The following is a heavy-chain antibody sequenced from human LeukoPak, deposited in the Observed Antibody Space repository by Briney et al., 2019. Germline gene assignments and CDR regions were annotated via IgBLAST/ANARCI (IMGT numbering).Heavy chain of an antibody. CDR3: AKDRSLRYFDWPPRGY. D-gene: IGHD3-9*01. CDR2: ISGSGGST. Sequence: GGSLRLSCAASGFTFNSYAMSWVRQAQGKGLEWVSAISGSGGSTYYADSVKGRFTISRDNSKNTLYLQMNSLRAEDTAVYYCAKDRSLRYFDWPPRGYWGQGTLVTVSS. CDR1: GFTFNSYA. J-gene: IGHJ4*02. V-gene: IGHV3-23*01.